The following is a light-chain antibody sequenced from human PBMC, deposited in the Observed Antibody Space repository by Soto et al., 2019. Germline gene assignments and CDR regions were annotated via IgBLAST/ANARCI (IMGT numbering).Light chain of an antibody. J-gene: IGKJ3*01. V-gene: IGKV1-33*01. Sequence: DIHMTQSPSSLSASVGDRVTITCQASHDISNYLNWYQQKPGKAPKILIYEASKLERGVPSRFSRSGSVTYFNFTSSSLQPEDVATYYCQQYNNLRTFGPGTKVDFK. CDR3: QQYNNLRT. CDR2: EAS. CDR1: HDISNY.